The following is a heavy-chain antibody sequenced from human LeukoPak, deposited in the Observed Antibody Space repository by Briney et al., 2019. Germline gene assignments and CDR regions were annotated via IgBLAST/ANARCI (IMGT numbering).Heavy chain of an antibody. V-gene: IGHV3-20*01. CDR3: ARVAVAGNYFDY. Sequence: GGSLRLSCAASGFTFDDYGMSWVRQAPGKVLEWVSGINWNGGSTGYADSVKGRFTISRDNAKNSLYLQMNSLRAEDTALYHCARVAVAGNYFDYWGQGTLVTVSS. CDR1: GFTFDDYG. CDR2: INWNGGST. J-gene: IGHJ4*02.